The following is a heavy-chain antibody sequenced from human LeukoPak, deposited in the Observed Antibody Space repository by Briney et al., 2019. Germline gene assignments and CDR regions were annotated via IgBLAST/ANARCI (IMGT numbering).Heavy chain of an antibody. CDR2: INHSGSI. CDR3: AREEGYNWNYVGWFDP. Sequence: SETLSLTCAVYGGSFSGYYWSWIRQPPGKGLEWIGEINHSGSINYNPSLKSRVTISVDTSKNQFSLKLSSVTAADTAVYYCAREEGYNWNYVGWFDPWGQGTLVTVSS. V-gene: IGHV4-34*01. D-gene: IGHD1-7*01. J-gene: IGHJ5*02. CDR1: GGSFSGYY.